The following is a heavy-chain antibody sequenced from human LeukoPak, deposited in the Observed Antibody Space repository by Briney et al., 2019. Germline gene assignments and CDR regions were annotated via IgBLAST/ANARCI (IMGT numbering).Heavy chain of an antibody. D-gene: IGHD2-15*01. J-gene: IGHJ5*02. CDR2: ISSSSSTI. CDR1: GFTFSSYS. V-gene: IGHV3-48*01. CDR3: ARGAGGVSSNSRGWFDP. Sequence: GGSLRLSCAASGFTFSSYSMNWVRQAPGKGLEWVSYISSSSSTIYYADSVKGRFTISRDNAKNSLYLQMNTLRAEDTAVYSCARGAGGVSSNSRGWFDPWGQGTLVTVSS.